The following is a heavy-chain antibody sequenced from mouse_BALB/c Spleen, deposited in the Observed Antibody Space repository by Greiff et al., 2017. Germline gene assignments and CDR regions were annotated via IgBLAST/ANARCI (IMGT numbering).Heavy chain of an antibody. V-gene: IGHV1-69*01. CDR1: GYTFTDYW. Sequence: VQLQQPGAELVMPGASVKMSCKASGYTFTDYWMHWVKQRPGQGLEWIGAIDTSDSYTSYNQKFKGKATLTVDESSSTAYMQLSSLTSEDSAVYYCARNGGNYDYYAMDYWGQGTSVTVSS. CDR3: ARNGGNYDYYAMDY. J-gene: IGHJ4*01. D-gene: IGHD2-1*01. CDR2: IDTSDSYT.